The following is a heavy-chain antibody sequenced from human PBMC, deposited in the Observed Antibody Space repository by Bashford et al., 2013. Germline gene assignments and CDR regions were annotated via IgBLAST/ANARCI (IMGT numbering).Heavy chain of an antibody. CDR1: GYSFTSYW. CDR2: IYPGDSDT. CDR3: AGVPYSSGGVASWFDP. Sequence: GESLKISCKGSGYSFTSYWIGWVRQMPGKGLEWMGIIYPGDSDTRYSPSFQGQVTISADKSISTAYLQWSSLKASDTAMYYCAGVPYSSGGVASWFDPWGQGTLVTVSS. J-gene: IGHJ5*02. D-gene: IGHD6-19*01. V-gene: IGHV5-51*01.